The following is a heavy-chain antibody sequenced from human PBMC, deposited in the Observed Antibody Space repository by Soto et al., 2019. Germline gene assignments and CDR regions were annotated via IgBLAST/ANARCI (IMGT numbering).Heavy chain of an antibody. CDR1: GGSVSSESHY. V-gene: IGHV4-61*01. Sequence: SETLSLTCTVSGGSVSSESHYWGWIRQTPWKGLEWIGYIYYTGNTNYNPSLKGRVTMSVDTSRDQVSLRLRSVTRADTAVYYCARDQYDFRSGSYYYAMEVWGQGXKVTVYS. CDR3: ARDQYDFRSGSYYYAMEV. J-gene: IGHJ6*02. D-gene: IGHD3-3*01. CDR2: IYYTGNT.